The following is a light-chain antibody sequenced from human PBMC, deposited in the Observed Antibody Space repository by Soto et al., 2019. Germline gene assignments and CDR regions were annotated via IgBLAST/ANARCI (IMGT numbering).Light chain of an antibody. CDR2: DDR. CDR3: QVWDSSTDHYV. V-gene: IGLV3-21*02. CDR1: NIGSKS. J-gene: IGLJ1*01. Sequence: VLTQPPSMSVAPGQTARVTCGGSNIGSKSVHWYQQRPGQAPVLVVYDDRDRPSGIPERFSGSNSGNTATLTISRVEAEDEADYYCQVWDSSTDHYVFGTGTKLTVL.